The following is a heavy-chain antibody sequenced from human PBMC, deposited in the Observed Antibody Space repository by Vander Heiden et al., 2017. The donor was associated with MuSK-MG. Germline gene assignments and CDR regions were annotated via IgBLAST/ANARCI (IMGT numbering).Heavy chain of an antibody. CDR2: IYNTGTT. V-gene: IGHV3-66*01. Sequence: EVQLVESGGGLVQPGGSLRLSCAASGFTVSSHHMSWVRQAPGKGLECVSVIYNTGTTYYADSVKGRFTISSDNSRNTLYLQMNSLRGEDTAVYYCARDPPGPDGAFDLWGQGTMGTVSS. CDR3: ARDPPGPDGAFDL. D-gene: IGHD2-2*01. J-gene: IGHJ3*01. CDR1: GFTVSSHH.